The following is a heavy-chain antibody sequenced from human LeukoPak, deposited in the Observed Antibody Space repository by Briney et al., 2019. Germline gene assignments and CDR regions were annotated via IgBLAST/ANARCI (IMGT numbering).Heavy chain of an antibody. CDR2: ISDDGSIT. V-gene: IGHV3-74*03. CDR3: VRRYYEYNVYDRHFDF. J-gene: IGHJ4*02. Sequence: GGSLRLSCAASGVTFSRDWMHWVRQAPGKWLVWVSRISDDGSITTYADSVQGRFTISRDNAKSTVFLQMDSLRVEDRAVYFCVRRYYEYNVYDRHFDFWGQGILVSVSS. D-gene: IGHD5/OR15-5a*01. CDR1: GVTFSRDW.